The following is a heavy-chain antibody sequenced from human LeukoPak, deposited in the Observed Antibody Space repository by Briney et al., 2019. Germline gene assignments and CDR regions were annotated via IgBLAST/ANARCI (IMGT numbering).Heavy chain of an antibody. CDR3: APTDVSYFDY. Sequence: ASVKVSCKASGYTFIGYYMHWVRQAPGQGPEWMGWIDPKSGGTNYAQKFQGRVTMTRDTSISPVYMELNSLRSDDTAVYYCAPTDVSYFDYWGQGTLVTVSS. D-gene: IGHD3-16*01. CDR1: GYTFIGYY. J-gene: IGHJ4*02. V-gene: IGHV1-2*02. CDR2: IDPKSGGT.